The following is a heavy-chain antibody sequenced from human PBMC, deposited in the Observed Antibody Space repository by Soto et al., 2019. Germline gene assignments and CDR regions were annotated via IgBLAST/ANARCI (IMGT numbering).Heavy chain of an antibody. CDR2: IYYSGST. J-gene: IGHJ6*02. D-gene: IGHD1-1*01. CDR3: ARDLPGTPTRGGMDV. CDR1: GGSISSGGYY. Sequence: QVQLQESGPGLVKPSQTLSLTCTVSGGSISSGGYYWSWIRQHPGKGLEWIGYIYYSGSTYYNLSLKSRVTISVDTSKNQFSLKLSSVTAADTAVYYCARDLPGTPTRGGMDVWGQGTTVTVSS. V-gene: IGHV4-31*03.